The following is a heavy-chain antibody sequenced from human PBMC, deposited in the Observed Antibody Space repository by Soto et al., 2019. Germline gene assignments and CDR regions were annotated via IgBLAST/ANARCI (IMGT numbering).Heavy chain of an antibody. V-gene: IGHV5-10-1*01. CDR2: IDPSDSYT. CDR3: ATPSPYSSSPRGAFDI. J-gene: IGHJ3*02. D-gene: IGHD6-6*01. CDR1: GYSFTSYW. Sequence: PGESLKISCKGSGYSFTSYWISWVRQMPGKGLEWMGRIDPSDSYTNYSPSFQGHVTISADKSISTAYLQWSSLKASDTAMYYCATPSPYSSSPRGAFDIWGQGXMVTVSS.